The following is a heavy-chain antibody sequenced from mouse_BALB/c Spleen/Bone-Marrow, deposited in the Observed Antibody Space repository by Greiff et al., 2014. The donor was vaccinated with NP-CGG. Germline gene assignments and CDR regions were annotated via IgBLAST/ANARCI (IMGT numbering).Heavy chain of an antibody. CDR3: ARGRYDSDGWYFDV. Sequence: VQVVESGAEMVKPGASVKLSCKASGDIFTSYYMYWVKQRPGQGLEWIGGINPNNSGTNFNEKFKSEATLTVDKSSSTAYMGLSSLTSEDSAVYYCARGRYDSDGWYFDVWGAGTTVTVSS. J-gene: IGHJ1*01. V-gene: IGHV1-53*01. CDR2: INPNNSGT. D-gene: IGHD2-4*01. CDR1: GDIFTSYY.